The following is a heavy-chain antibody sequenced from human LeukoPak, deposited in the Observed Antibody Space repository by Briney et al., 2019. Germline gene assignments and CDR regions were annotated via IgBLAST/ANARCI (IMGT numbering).Heavy chain of an antibody. J-gene: IGHJ6*02. D-gene: IGHD1-26*01. CDR2: ISSSSSTI. CDR3: AKDSMGLPHYYYYGMDV. Sequence: GGSLRLSCAASGFTFSSYSMNWVRQAPGKGLEWVSYISSSSSTIYYADSVKGRFTISRDNAKNTLYLQMNSLRAEDTAVYYCAKDSMGLPHYYYYGMDVWGQGTTVTVSS. CDR1: GFTFSSYS. V-gene: IGHV3-48*04.